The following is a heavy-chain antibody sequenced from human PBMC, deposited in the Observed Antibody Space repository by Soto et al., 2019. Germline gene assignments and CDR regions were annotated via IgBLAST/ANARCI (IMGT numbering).Heavy chain of an antibody. CDR2: IDPGNGNT. Sequence: QVQLVQSGAEVKRPGASVRVSCSASGYTFTTYAMHWVRQAPGQSLEWMGWIDPGNGNTRYSRNFQGRVSITRDTSASTAYMDRSNLRSEDTAVYYCASFNTVRVVTAMPLWGQGTMVTVSS. CDR1: GYTFTTYA. CDR3: ASFNTVRVVTAMPL. V-gene: IGHV1-3*01. J-gene: IGHJ3*01. D-gene: IGHD2-21*02.